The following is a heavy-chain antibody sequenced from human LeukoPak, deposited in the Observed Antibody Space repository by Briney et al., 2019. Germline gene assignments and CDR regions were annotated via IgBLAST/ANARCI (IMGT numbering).Heavy chain of an antibody. CDR3: ARGVVVVGIVAFDI. CDR1: GGSISSYY. D-gene: IGHD2-15*01. CDR2: IYYSGST. V-gene: IGHV4-59*01. J-gene: IGHJ3*02. Sequence: SETLSLTCTVSGGSISSYYWSWIRQPPGKGLEWIGYIYYSGSTNYNPSLKSRVTISVDTSKNQFSLKLSSVTAADTAVYYCARGVVVVGIVAFDIWGQGTMVTVSS.